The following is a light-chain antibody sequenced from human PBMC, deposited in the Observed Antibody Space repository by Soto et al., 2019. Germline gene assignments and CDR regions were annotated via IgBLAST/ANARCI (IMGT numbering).Light chain of an antibody. CDR3: QKSYSTLIT. CDR1: QSISSY. J-gene: IGKJ5*01. CDR2: AAS. Sequence: DIQMTQSPSSLSASVGDRVTITCRASQSISSYLNWYQQKPGKAPKLLIYAASSLQSGVPSRFSGSGSGTDFTLTISSLQPEDFATYSWQKSYSTLITFGQGTRLEMK. V-gene: IGKV1-39*01.